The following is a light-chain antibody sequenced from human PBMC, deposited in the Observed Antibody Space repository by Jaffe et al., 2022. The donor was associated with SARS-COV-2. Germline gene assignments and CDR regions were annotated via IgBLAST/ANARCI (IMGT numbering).Light chain of an antibody. V-gene: IGKV3-20*01. CDR2: ATS. CDR1: QSVGSGY. J-gene: IGKJ3*01. Sequence: EIVLTQSPGTLSLSPGERATLSCRASQSVGSGYLAWYQQKPGQAPRLLIFATSSRATGTPDRFSGSGSETDFTLIISRLEPEDFAVYYCQQSDISPFTFGPGTKVDIK. CDR3: QQSDISPFT.